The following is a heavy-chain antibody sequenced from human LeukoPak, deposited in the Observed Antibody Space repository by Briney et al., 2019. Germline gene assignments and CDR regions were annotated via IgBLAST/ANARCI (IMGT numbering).Heavy chain of an antibody. CDR1: GGSISSGGYS. V-gene: IGHV4-30-2*01. D-gene: IGHD2-2*01. J-gene: IGHJ4*02. CDR3: ARDNLYSYCSSTSCQYYFDY. CDR2: IYHSGST. Sequence: PSETLSLTCAVSGGSISSGGYSWSWIRQPPGKGLEWIGYIYHSGSTYYNPSLKSRVTISVDTSKNQFSLKLSSVTAADTAVYYCARDNLYSYCSSTSCQYYFDYWGQGTLVTVSS.